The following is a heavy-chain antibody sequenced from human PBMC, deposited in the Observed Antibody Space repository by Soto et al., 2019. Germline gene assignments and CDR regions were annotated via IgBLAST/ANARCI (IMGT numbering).Heavy chain of an antibody. CDR1: GDTFSSYA. J-gene: IGHJ6*02. Sequence: QVQLVQSGAEVKKPGSSVKVSCKASGDTFSSYAISWVRQAPGQGLEWMGGIIPIFGTANYAQKFQGRVTITADESTSTADMELSSLRSEDTAVYYCARDRSGYRSRASPMDVWGQGTTVTVSS. V-gene: IGHV1-69*01. CDR3: ARDRSGYRSRASPMDV. D-gene: IGHD3-22*01. CDR2: IIPIFGTA.